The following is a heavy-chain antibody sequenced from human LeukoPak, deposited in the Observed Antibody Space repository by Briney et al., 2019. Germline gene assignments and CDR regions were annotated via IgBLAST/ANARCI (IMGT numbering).Heavy chain of an antibody. CDR3: ARDKYYYGSYFMDV. D-gene: IGHD3-10*01. CDR2: ISAYNGNT. Sequence: ASVKVSCKASGYTFTSYGISWVRQAPGQGLEWMGWISAYNGNTNYAQKFQGRVTMTRDTSTSTVYMELSSLRSEDTAVYYCARDKYYYGSYFMDVWGKGTTVTISS. CDR1: GYTFTSYG. V-gene: IGHV1-18*01. J-gene: IGHJ6*03.